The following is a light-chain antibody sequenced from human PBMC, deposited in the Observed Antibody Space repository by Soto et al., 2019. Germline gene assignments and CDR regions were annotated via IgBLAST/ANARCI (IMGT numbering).Light chain of an antibody. CDR1: QSVYNNY. CDR2: GAS. Sequence: EIVLTQSPGTLSLSPGERATLSCRASQSVYNNYLAWYQQKPGQTPRLLVNGASNRATGIPDRFSGGGSGTDSTLTISSLEPEDFAVYYCQQYGLSPHSFGQGTRVEIK. V-gene: IGKV3-20*01. J-gene: IGKJ2*01. CDR3: QQYGLSPHS.